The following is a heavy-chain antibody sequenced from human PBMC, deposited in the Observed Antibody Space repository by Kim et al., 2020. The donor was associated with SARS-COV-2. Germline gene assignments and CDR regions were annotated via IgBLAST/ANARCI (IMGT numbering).Heavy chain of an antibody. Sequence: GGSLRLSCAASGFTFSSYGMHWVRQDQGKGMEGVAVIWYDGSNKYYADSVKGRFTITRDNSKNTLYLQMNSLRAEDTAVYYCAKDGGRDGYDYIWGSYRPNYYYYGMDVWSQGTTVTVSS. J-gene: IGHJ6*02. CDR2: IWYDGSNK. CDR1: GFTFSSYG. V-gene: IGHV3-33*06. D-gene: IGHD3-16*02. CDR3: AKDGGRDGYDYIWGSYRPNYYYYGMDV.